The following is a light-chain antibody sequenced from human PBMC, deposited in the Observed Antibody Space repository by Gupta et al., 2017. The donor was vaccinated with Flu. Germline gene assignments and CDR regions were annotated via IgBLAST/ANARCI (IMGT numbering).Light chain of an antibody. CDR2: LAF. Sequence: DIVLTQSPLSLPVTPGEPAFISCRSSQSLLHSNGEKYLDWYLQKPGQSPQLLIYLAFNRASGVPDRFSGSASGTNFTLEINRVEAGDVGVYYCMQARQTPHTFGQGTKLEIK. CDR1: QSLLHSNGEKY. CDR3: MQARQTPHT. J-gene: IGKJ2*01. V-gene: IGKV2-28*01.